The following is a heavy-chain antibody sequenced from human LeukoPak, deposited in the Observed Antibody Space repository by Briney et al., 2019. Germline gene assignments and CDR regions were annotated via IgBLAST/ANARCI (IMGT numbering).Heavy chain of an antibody. Sequence: GRSLRLSCAASGFTFSSYGMHWVHQAPGKGLEWVAVISYDGSNKYYADSVKGRFTISRDNSKNTLYLQMNSLRAEDTAVYYCAKDTYYYGLDYYYGMDVWGKGTTVTVSS. CDR3: AKDTYYYGLDYYYGMDV. V-gene: IGHV3-30*18. CDR2: ISYDGSNK. J-gene: IGHJ6*04. CDR1: GFTFSSYG. D-gene: IGHD3-10*01.